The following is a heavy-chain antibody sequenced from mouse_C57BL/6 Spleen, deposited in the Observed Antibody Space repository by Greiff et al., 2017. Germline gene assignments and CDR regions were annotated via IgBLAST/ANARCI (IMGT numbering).Heavy chain of an antibody. Sequence: VQLKQSGPELVKPGASVKISCKASGYSFTDYNMNWVKQSNGKSLEWIGVINPNYGTTSYNQKFKGKATLTVDQSSSTAYMQLNSLTSEDSAVYYCARVVAAQATYYAMDYWGQGTSVTVSS. CDR2: INPNYGTT. CDR1: GYSFTDYN. J-gene: IGHJ4*01. D-gene: IGHD3-2*02. CDR3: ARVVAAQATYYAMDY. V-gene: IGHV1-39*01.